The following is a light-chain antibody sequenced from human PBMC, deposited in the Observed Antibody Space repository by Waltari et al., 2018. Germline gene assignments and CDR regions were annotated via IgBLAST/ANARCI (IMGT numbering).Light chain of an antibody. CDR1: SGDVGAYDY. J-gene: IGLJ3*02. CDR2: DVN. V-gene: IGLV2-11*01. Sequence: QSALTQPRSVSGSPGQSVTITCAGTSGDVGAYDYVSWYQQHPGKAPKLMIYDVNKRPSGVPDRFSGSKSGNTASLTISGLQTEDEADYSCCSYAGYHIHRVFGGGTTLTVL. CDR3: CSYAGYHIHRV.